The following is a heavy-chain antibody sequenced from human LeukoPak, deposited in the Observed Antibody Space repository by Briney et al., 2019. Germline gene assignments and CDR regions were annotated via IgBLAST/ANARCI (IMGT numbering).Heavy chain of an antibody. D-gene: IGHD5-18*01. V-gene: IGHV3-30*04. Sequence: PGRSLRLSCAASGFTFSNYAMHWVRQAPGKGLEWVAVISYDGSNKYYADSVKGRFTISRDNSKNTLYLQMNSLRAEDTAVYYCARDPRGYSYGYVYWGQGTLVTVSS. CDR1: GFTFSNYA. CDR3: ARDPRGYSYGYVY. J-gene: IGHJ4*02. CDR2: ISYDGSNK.